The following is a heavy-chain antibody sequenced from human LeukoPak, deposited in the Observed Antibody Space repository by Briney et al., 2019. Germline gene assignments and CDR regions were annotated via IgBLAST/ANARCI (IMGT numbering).Heavy chain of an antibody. CDR3: ARGGDYKNDY. V-gene: IGHV3-74*01. D-gene: IGHD4-17*01. J-gene: IGHJ4*02. CDR2: INGAGSSI. CDR1: GFTFSSYW. Sequence: GGSLRLSCAASGFTFSSYWMRWVRQTPGKGLVWVSRINGAGSSISYADSVKGRVTITRDNAKNTLYLQMNNLRAEDTAVYYCARGGDYKNDYWGQGTLVTVSS.